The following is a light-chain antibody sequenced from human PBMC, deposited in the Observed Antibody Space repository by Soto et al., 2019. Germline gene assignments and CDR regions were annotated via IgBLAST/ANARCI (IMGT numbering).Light chain of an antibody. V-gene: IGKV1-5*01. CDR2: DAS. J-gene: IGKJ1*01. Sequence: DIQMTQSPSTLSASVGDRVTITCRASQTINSFLAGYQQTPGKAPKLLIYDASSLQSGVPSRFSGGGSGTEFTLTISSLQPDDFATFHCQQYYRYPWTFGQGTKVEIK. CDR3: QQYYRYPWT. CDR1: QTINSF.